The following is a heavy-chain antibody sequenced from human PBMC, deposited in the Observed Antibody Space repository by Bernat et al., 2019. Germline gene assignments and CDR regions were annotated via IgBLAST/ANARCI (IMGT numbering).Heavy chain of an antibody. CDR3: ASSLATPGAFSV. J-gene: IGHJ3*01. Sequence: VQLVESGGGLEKPGGSLRLSCAASGIILRYTWTGWVRQAPGKGLEWVARLISVGSGGTPDYSAPAQGRVTISRDDSKNTVYRQMNSLKTEDTAVYFCASSLATPGAFSVWGQGTIVTVS. V-gene: IGHV3-15*07. CDR1: GIILRYTW. D-gene: IGHD6-6*01. CDR2: LISVGSGGTP.